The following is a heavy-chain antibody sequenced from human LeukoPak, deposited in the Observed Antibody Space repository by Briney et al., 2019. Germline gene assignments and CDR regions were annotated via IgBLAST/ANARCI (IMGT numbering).Heavy chain of an antibody. CDR1: GCTFSNYG. D-gene: IGHD1-26*01. CDR2: ISYDGSNK. Sequence: GRSLRFSCAASGCTFSNYGMHWVRQAPGKGLEWVTLISYDGSNKYYADSVKGRFSISRDNSKNTLYLQMNSLRAEDTAVYYCAKVSVGATWPYDYWGQGTLVTVSS. CDR3: AKVSVGATWPYDY. J-gene: IGHJ4*02. V-gene: IGHV3-30*18.